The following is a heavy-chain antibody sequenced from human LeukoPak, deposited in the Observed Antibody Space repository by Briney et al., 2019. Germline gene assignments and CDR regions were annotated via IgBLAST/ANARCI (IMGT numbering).Heavy chain of an antibody. V-gene: IGHV4-38-2*01. J-gene: IGHJ4*02. D-gene: IGHD1-26*01. CDR3: ARHSGSYYRVGYFDY. CDR1: GFTFSAYE. CDR2: IYYSGST. Sequence: GSLRLSCAASGFTFSAYEMNWVRQPPGKGLEWIGSIYYSGSTYYNPSLKSRVTISVETSKNQFSLKLNSVTAADTAVYYCARHSGSYYRVGYFDYWGQGTLVTVSS.